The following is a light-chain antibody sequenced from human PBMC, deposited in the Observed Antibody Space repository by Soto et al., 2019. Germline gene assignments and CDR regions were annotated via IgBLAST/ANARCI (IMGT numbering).Light chain of an antibody. CDR3: HQRQSWPRT. CDR2: HTS. Sequence: EIVLTQSPATLSSSPGERATLSCRASQTVNSRLAWYQHKPGQAPRLLIYHTSNRATGIPARFSGSGSGTDFTLTISSLAHEDFAVYYCHQRQSWPRTFGQGTKVEIK. J-gene: IGKJ1*01. V-gene: IGKV3-11*01. CDR1: QTVNSR.